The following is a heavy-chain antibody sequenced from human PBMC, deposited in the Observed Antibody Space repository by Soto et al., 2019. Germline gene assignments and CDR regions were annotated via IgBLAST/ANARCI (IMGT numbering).Heavy chain of an antibody. D-gene: IGHD3-22*01. V-gene: IGHV4-30-2*01. Sequence: SETLSLTCAVSGGSISSGGYSWSWLRQPPGKGLEWIGYIYHSGSPYYNPSLKSRVTISVDRSKNQFSLKLSSVTAADTAVYYCARGPPNSIWGQGTLVTVSS. CDR2: IYHSGSP. CDR3: ARGPPNSI. CDR1: GGSISSGGYS. J-gene: IGHJ4*02.